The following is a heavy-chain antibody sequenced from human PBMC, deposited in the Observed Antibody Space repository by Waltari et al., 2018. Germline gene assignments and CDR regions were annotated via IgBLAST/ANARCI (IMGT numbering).Heavy chain of an antibody. D-gene: IGHD2-8*01. CDR3: ARDYCNNGSCYWYFDY. Sequence: VRLVESGGGLVKPGGSLRLAWDVVGFTFSDYRLDWVRQAPGKGLEWVSSVSRTSSYKYYADSVKGRFTVSRDNVKGSLFLQMNGLRAEDTGVYYCARDYCNNGSCYWYFDYWGQGTLVTVSS. CDR1: GFTFSDYR. V-gene: IGHV3-21*01. CDR2: VSRTSSYK. J-gene: IGHJ4*02.